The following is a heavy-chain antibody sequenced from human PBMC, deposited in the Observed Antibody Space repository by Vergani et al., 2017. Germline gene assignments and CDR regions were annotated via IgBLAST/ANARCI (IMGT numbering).Heavy chain of an antibody. J-gene: IGHJ1*01. CDR2: ISIGGGDI. CDR3: TTAWGLYYLHGEYFQY. Sequence: VQLLESGGGLVQPGGSRRLSCAGAGFTFDTSTMAYVRQAPGKGLEWVATISIGGGDIFYADSVKGRFTISRDNSKNTLFLQMNSLKDEDTAVYYCTTAWGLYYLHGEYFQYWGRGTLVSVSS. D-gene: IGHD3-10*01. V-gene: IGHV3-23*01. CDR1: GFTFDTST.